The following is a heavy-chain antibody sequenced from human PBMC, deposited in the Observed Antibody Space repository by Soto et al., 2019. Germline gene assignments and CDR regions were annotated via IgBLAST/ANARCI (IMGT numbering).Heavy chain of an antibody. D-gene: IGHD2-21*02. CDR3: ARLGDEGYHHSHYYYGMDV. V-gene: IGHV5-51*01. J-gene: IGHJ6*02. CDR1: GYSFTSYW. Sequence: GESLKISCKGSGYSFTSYWIGWVRQMPGKGLEWMGIIYPGDSDTRYSPSFQGQVTISADKSISTAYLQWSSLKASDTAMYYCARLGDEGYHHSHYYYGMDVWGQGTTVTVSS. CDR2: IYPGDSDT.